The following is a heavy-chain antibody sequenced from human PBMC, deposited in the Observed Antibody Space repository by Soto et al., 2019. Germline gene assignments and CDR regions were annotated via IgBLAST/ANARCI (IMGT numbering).Heavy chain of an antibody. CDR3: AKDPRKIQLWLVVYYYGMDV. J-gene: IGHJ6*02. Sequence: GGSLRPDEAASGFTCRSHAMPWDHKTSGKGLEWVSAISGSGGSTYYADSVKGRFTISRDNSKNTLYLQMNSLRAEDTAVYYCAKDPRKIQLWLVVYYYGMDVWGQGTTVTVSS. CDR1: GFTCRSHA. CDR2: ISGSGGST. D-gene: IGHD5-18*01. V-gene: IGHV3-23*01.